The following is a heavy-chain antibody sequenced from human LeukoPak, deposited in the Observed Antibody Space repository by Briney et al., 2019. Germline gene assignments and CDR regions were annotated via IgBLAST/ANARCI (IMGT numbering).Heavy chain of an antibody. Sequence: GGSLRLSCAASGFTFSSYSMNWVRQAPGKGLEWVSSISSSSSYIYYADSVKGRFTVSRDNAKNSLYLQMNSLRAEDTAVYYCARGRYNWIRNLDNDYWGQGTLVTVSS. V-gene: IGHV3-21*01. D-gene: IGHD1-1*01. J-gene: IGHJ4*02. CDR3: ARGRYNWIRNLDNDY. CDR1: GFTFSSYS. CDR2: ISSSSSYI.